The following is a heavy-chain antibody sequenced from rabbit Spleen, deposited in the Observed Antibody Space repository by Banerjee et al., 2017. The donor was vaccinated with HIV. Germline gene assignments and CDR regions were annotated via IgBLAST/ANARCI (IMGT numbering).Heavy chain of an antibody. J-gene: IGHJ4*01. V-gene: IGHV1S47*01. Sequence: QEQLEESGGDLVKPGASLTLSCKASGFDFSAYGVSWVRQAPGKGLEWIGYIDLLFGTTYYANWVNGRFTISSHNAQNTLYLQLHSLTAADTATYFCVRGASGSGYYSLWGQGTLVTVS. CDR3: VRGASGSGYYSL. D-gene: IGHD1-1*01. CDR1: GFDFSAYG. CDR2: IDLLFGTT.